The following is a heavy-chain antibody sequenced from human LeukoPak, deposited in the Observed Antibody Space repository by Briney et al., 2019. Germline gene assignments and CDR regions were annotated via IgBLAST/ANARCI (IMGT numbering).Heavy chain of an antibody. CDR3: ARSYCTGSTCPRRWFDP. V-gene: IGHV4-39*01. Sequence: SETLSLTCTVSAASISDSDYYWGRIRQAPGKALVWIGNIHYSGSAYYNPSLESRVTLDVDTSQNQVSLRLTSVTAADTAVYFCARSYCTGSTCPRRWFDPWGQGTLVTVSS. CDR1: AASISDSDYY. J-gene: IGHJ5*02. D-gene: IGHD2-8*02. CDR2: IHYSGSA.